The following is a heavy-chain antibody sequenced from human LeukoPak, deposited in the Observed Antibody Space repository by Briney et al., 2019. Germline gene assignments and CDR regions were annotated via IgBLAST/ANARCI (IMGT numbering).Heavy chain of an antibody. CDR3: ARVRDVYGQFDY. V-gene: IGHV3-23*01. D-gene: IGHD5/OR15-5a*01. J-gene: IGHJ4*02. CDR1: GFTFSSHA. CDR2: ISDTGGST. Sequence: PGGSLRLSCAASGFTFSSHAMSWIRQAPGKGLEWVSAISDTGGSTYYADSVKGRFTISRDNSKNTLYLQTDSLRAEDTAVYYCARVRDVYGQFDYWGQGTLVTVSS.